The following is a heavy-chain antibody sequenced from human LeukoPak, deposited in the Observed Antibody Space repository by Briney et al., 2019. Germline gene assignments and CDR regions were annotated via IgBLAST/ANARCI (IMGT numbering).Heavy chain of an antibody. J-gene: IGHJ5*02. CDR3: ATWVLEGWFDP. D-gene: IGHD1-1*01. CDR1: GYTFTGNY. Sequence: GASVKVSCRASGYTFTGNYMHWVRQAPGQGLEWMGGFDPEDGETIYAQKFQGRVTMTEDTSTDTAYMELSSLRSEDTAVYYCATWVLEGWFDPWGQGTLVTVSS. V-gene: IGHV1-24*01. CDR2: FDPEDGET.